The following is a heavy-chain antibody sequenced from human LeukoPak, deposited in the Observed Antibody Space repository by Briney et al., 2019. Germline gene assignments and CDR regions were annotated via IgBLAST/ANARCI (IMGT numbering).Heavy chain of an antibody. V-gene: IGHV3-30*04. J-gene: IGHJ4*02. CDR1: GFILSSYA. CDR3: ARIYGLWNYFDY. D-gene: IGHD2/OR15-2a*01. CDR2: ISYDGSNK. Sequence: GRSLRLSCAASGFILSSYAMHWVRQAPGKGLEWVAVISYDGSNKYYADSVKGRFTISRDNSKNTLYLQMNSLRAVDTAVYYCARIYGLWNYFDYWGQGTLVTVSS.